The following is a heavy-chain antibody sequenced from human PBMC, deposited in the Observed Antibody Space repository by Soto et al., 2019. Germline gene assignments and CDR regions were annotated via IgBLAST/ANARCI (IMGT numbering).Heavy chain of an antibody. CDR1: VGPYSKYS. D-gene: IGHD2-21*02. V-gene: IGHV1-69*08. CDR3: ARRLLGDDCDGDGLDN. J-gene: IGHJ4*02. Sequence: QVQLVQSGTEVKKPGSSVTVSCKASVGPYSKYSISWVRQAPGQGLEWVGRIIPIFDTTNYAQKFQGRATIYADKSTSTVYMDLSSLGSEDTAVHYCARRLLGDDCDGDGLDNWGQGTLVTVSS. CDR2: IIPIFDTT.